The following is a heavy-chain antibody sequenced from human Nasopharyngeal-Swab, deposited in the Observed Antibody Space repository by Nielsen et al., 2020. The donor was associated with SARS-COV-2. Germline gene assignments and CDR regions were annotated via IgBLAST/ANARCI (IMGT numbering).Heavy chain of an antibody. Sequence: GGSLRLSCSAFGFTFSSYAMHWVRQAPGKGLEYVSAISSNGGSTYYADSVKGRFTISRDNSKNTLYLQMSSLRAEDTAVYYCVTGDIVATGDYYYGMDVWGQGTTVTVSS. CDR3: VTGDIVATGDYYYGMDV. J-gene: IGHJ6*02. D-gene: IGHD5-12*01. CDR1: GFTFSSYA. CDR2: ISSNGGST. V-gene: IGHV3-64D*06.